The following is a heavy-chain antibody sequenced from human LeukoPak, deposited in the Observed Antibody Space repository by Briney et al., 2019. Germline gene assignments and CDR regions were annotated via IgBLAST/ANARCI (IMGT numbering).Heavy chain of an antibody. CDR2: ISYDGSNK. J-gene: IGHJ4*02. CDR3: ATAHYVWGSYRYTEDY. CDR1: GFTFSSYA. D-gene: IGHD3-16*02. V-gene: IGHV3-30-3*01. Sequence: GGSLRLSCAASGFTFSSYAMHWVRQAPGKGLEWVAVISYDGSNKYYADSVKGRFTISRDNSKNTLYLQMNSLRAEDTAVYYCATAHYVWGSYRYTEDYWGQGTLVTVSS.